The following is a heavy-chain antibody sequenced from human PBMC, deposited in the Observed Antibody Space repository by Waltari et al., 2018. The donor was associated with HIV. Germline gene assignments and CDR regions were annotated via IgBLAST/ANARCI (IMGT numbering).Heavy chain of an antibody. Sequence: QVRLQQWGTGLLKPSDTLSLPCAVYGGSFSGYYWSWIRQSPERGLEWIGEINHIGSATYNPSLKSLFPMSVDTSKNQFSLKMKSVTAADTSIFYCVRGGGTSGHDRYYDSWSQGTLVTVSS. J-gene: IGHJ4*02. CDR1: GGSFSGYY. V-gene: IGHV4-34*02. CDR3: VRGGGTSGHDRYYDS. D-gene: IGHD6-25*01. CDR2: INHIGSA.